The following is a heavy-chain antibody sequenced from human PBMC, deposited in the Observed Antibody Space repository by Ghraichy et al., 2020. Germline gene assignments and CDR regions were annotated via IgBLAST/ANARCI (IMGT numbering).Heavy chain of an antibody. CDR3: ASIMGATRFDY. CDR1: GGSISSSSYY. CDR2: IYYSGST. V-gene: IGHV4-39*01. J-gene: IGHJ4*02. D-gene: IGHD1-26*01. Sequence: SETLSLTCTVSGGSISSSSYYWGWIRQPPGKGLEWIGSIYYSGSTYYHPSLRSRVSISVDTSKYQFSLKLTSVTAADTAVYYCASIMGATRFDYWGQGTLVTVSS.